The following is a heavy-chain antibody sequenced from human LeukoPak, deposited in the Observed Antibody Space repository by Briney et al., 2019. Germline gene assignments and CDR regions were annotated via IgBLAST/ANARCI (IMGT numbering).Heavy chain of an antibody. CDR2: ISYDGNNK. Sequence: GGSLRLSCAASGFTFSSYAMHWVRQAPGKGLEWVAVISYDGNNKYYADSVKGRFTISRDNSKNTLYLQMNSLRAEDTAVYYCARDSYDFWSATIDYWGQGALVTVSS. CDR1: GFTFSSYA. V-gene: IGHV3-30-3*01. D-gene: IGHD3-3*01. J-gene: IGHJ4*02. CDR3: ARDSYDFWSATIDY.